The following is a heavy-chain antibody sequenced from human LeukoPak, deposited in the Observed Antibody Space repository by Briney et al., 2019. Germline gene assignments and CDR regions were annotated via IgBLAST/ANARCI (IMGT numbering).Heavy chain of an antibody. CDR2: ISWNSGSI. CDR3: AWGSYFDY. CDR1: GFTFDDYA. Sequence: PGGSLRLSCAASGFTFDDYAMHWVRQAPGKGLEWVSGISWNSGSIGYADSVKGRFTISRDNAKNSLYLQMNSLRAEDTALYYCAWGSYFDYWGQGTLVTVSS. J-gene: IGHJ4*02. V-gene: IGHV3-9*01. D-gene: IGHD3-16*01.